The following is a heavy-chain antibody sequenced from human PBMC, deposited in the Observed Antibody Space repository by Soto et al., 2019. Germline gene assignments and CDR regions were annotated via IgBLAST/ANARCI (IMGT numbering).Heavy chain of an antibody. V-gene: IGHV3-23*01. CDR1: GFTFSSYA. CDR2: ISGSGGST. Sequence: GGSLRLSCAASGFTFSSYAMSWVRQAPGKGLEWVSAISGSGGSTYYADSVKGRFTISRDNSKNTLYLQMNSLRAEDTAVYYCAKDSGVYYDYSNYDYWGQGTLVTVSS. J-gene: IGHJ4*02. CDR3: AKDSGVYYDYSNYDY. D-gene: IGHD4-4*01.